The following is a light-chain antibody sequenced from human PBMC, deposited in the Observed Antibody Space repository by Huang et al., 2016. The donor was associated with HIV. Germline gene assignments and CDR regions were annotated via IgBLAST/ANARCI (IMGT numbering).Light chain of an antibody. Sequence: EIVLTQSPATLSVSPGERVTLSCKASQSVSNSLTWYHQKPGQAPRLLIFDASKRAKGVPARFSGSESGTDFSLTISSLEPGDVAVYFCQQRTNWPYIYSFGQGTKLEI. V-gene: IGKV3-11*01. CDR3: QQRTNWPYIYS. CDR1: QSVSNS. J-gene: IGKJ2*01. CDR2: DAS.